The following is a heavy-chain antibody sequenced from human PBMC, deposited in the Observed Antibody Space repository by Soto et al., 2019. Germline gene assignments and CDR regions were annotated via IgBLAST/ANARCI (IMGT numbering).Heavy chain of an antibody. J-gene: IGHJ6*02. CDR2: IYPGDSDT. CDR1: GYSFTSYW. V-gene: IGHV5-51*01. Sequence: GESLKISCKGSGYSFTSYWIGWVRQMPGKGPEWMGIIYPGDSDTRYSPSFQGQVTISADKSISTAYLQWSSLKASDTAMYYCARQVRGDFWSGYSYYYYYGMDVWGQGTTVTVSS. D-gene: IGHD3-3*01. CDR3: ARQVRGDFWSGYSYYYYYGMDV.